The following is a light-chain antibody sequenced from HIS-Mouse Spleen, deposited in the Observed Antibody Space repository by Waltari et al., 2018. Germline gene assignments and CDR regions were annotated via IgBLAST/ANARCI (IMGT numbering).Light chain of an antibody. CDR1: SLRSDY. Sequence: SSELTQDPAVSAALGQPVRITCQGDSLRSDYATWYQQKPGKAPVLVIYGKNNRPSGIPDRFSGSSSGNTASLTITGAQAEDEADYYCNSRDSSGNHVVFGGGTKLTVL. CDR3: NSRDSSGNHVV. CDR2: GKN. J-gene: IGLJ2*01. V-gene: IGLV3-19*01.